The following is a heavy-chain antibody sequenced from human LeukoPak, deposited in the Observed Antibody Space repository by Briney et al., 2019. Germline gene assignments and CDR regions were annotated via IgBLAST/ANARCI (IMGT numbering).Heavy chain of an antibody. J-gene: IGHJ4*02. CDR2: IYYSGST. V-gene: IGHV4-30-4*01. Sequence: ASETLSLTCTVSGGSISSGDYYWSWIRQPPGKGLEWIGYIYYSGSTYYNPSLKSRVTISVDTSKNQFSLKLSSVTAADTAAYYCARAYYDSSGYPNFDYWGQGTLVTVSS. CDR1: GGSISSGDYY. CDR3: ARAYYDSSGYPNFDY. D-gene: IGHD3-22*01.